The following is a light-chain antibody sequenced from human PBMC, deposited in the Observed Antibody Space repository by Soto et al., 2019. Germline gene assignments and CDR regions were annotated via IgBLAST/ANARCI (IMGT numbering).Light chain of an antibody. CDR2: VAS. Sequence: EIVMTQSPVTLSVSPGDRATLSCRASQSVNSNLAWYQQKPGQTPKLLIYVASTRATGIPARFSGSGSGTEFTLPISSLQSEDFAVYYCQQYNVWPLPFGGGTKVEFK. CDR1: QSVNSN. CDR3: QQYNVWPLP. V-gene: IGKV3-15*01. J-gene: IGKJ4*01.